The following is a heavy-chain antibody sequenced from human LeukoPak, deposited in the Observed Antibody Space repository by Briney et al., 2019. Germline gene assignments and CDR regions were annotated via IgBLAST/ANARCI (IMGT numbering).Heavy chain of an antibody. Sequence: GGSLRLSCAASGFTFSNHAMSWVRQAPGKGLEWVANIKQDGSEKYYVDSVKGRFTISRDNAKNSLYLQINSLRAEDTAVYYCAREVRGWFGEKPFDYWGQGTLVTVSS. J-gene: IGHJ4*02. CDR3: AREVRGWFGEKPFDY. D-gene: IGHD3-10*01. CDR1: GFTFSNHA. CDR2: IKQDGSEK. V-gene: IGHV3-7*04.